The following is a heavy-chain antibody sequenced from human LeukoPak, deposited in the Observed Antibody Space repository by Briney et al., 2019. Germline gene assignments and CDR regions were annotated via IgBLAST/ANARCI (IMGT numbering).Heavy chain of an antibody. Sequence: SVKVSCKASGGTFSTYGISWVRQAPGQGLEWMGRINPIFGTVNYAQKFQGRVTITTEESTSTVYMELSRLISEDTAVYYCVRVSYGDTRYYFDYWGQGTLVTVSS. V-gene: IGHV1-69*05. CDR2: INPIFGTV. J-gene: IGHJ4*02. CDR3: VRVSYGDTRYYFDY. CDR1: GGTFSTYG. D-gene: IGHD4-17*01.